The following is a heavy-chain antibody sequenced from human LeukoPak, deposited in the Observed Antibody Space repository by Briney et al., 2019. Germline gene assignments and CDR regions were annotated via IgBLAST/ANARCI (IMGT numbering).Heavy chain of an antibody. CDR1: GGSISSGGYS. D-gene: IGHD4-17*01. V-gene: IGHV4-30-2*01. Sequence: PSQTLSLTCAVSGGSISSGGYSWSWIRQPPGKGLEWIGYIYHSGSTYYNPSLKSRVTISVDRSKNQFSLKLSSVTAADTAVYYCASSYGDYEYYFDYWGQGTLVTVSS. CDR3: ASSYGDYEYYFDY. CDR2: IYHSGST. J-gene: IGHJ4*02.